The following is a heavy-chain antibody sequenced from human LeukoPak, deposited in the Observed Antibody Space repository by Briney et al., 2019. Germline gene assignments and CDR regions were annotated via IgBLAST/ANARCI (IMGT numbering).Heavy chain of an antibody. Sequence: GGSLRLSCAASGFTFSSYGMHWVRQAPGKGLEGVAVIWYDGSNKYYADSVKGRFTISRDNSKNTLYLQMNSLRAEDTAVYYCARDPADGILAPNYYYGMDVWGQGTTVTVSS. CDR2: IWYDGSNK. J-gene: IGHJ6*02. CDR1: GFTFSSYG. CDR3: ARDPADGILAPNYYYGMDV. V-gene: IGHV3-33*01. D-gene: IGHD3-3*01.